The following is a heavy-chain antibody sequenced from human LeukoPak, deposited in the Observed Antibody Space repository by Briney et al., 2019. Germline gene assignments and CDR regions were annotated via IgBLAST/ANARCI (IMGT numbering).Heavy chain of an antibody. Sequence: GASVKVSCKASGYTFTSYDINWVRQATGQGLEWMGWMNPNSGNTGCAQKFQGRVTMTRNTSISTAYMELSSLRSEDTAVYYCAKRRSNRDGYSYYFDYWGQGTLVTVSS. D-gene: IGHD5-24*01. CDR2: MNPNSGNT. CDR1: GYTFTSYD. V-gene: IGHV1-8*01. CDR3: AKRRSNRDGYSYYFDY. J-gene: IGHJ4*02.